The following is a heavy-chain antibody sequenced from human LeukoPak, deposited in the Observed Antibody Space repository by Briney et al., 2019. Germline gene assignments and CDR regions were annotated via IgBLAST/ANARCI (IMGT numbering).Heavy chain of an antibody. CDR1: GFTFSDYY. V-gene: IGHV3-11*01. J-gene: IGHJ6*02. CDR2: ISSSGSTI. Sequence: PGGSLRLSCAASGFTFSDYYMSWIRQAPGKGLEWVSYISSSGSTIYYADSVKGRFTISRDNAKNSLYLQMNSLRAEDTAVYYCARDLGYCSSTSCYKNYGMDVWGQGTTVTVSS. CDR3: ARDLGYCSSTSCYKNYGMDV. D-gene: IGHD2-2*02.